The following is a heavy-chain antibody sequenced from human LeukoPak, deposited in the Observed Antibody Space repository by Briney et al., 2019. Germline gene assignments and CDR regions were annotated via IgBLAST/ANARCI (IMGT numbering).Heavy chain of an antibody. Sequence: ASVKVSCKVSGYTFTDYYMHWVQQAPGKGLEWMGLVDPEDGETIYAEKFQGRVTITADTSTDTAYMELSSLRSEDTAVYYCATSLSSRGWYDYWGQGTLVTVSS. D-gene: IGHD6-19*01. J-gene: IGHJ4*02. V-gene: IGHV1-69-2*01. CDR3: ATSLSSRGWYDY. CDR1: GYTFTDYY. CDR2: VDPEDGET.